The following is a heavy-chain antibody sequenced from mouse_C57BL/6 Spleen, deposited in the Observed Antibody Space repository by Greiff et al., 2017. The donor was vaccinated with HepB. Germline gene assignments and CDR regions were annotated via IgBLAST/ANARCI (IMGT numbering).Heavy chain of an antibody. CDR2: IDPSDSYT. V-gene: IGHV1-50*01. J-gene: IGHJ4*01. D-gene: IGHD1-1*01. Sequence: QVQLQQPGAELVKPGASVKLSCKASGYTFTSYWMQWVKQRPGQGLEWIGEIDPSDSYTNYNQKFKGKATLTVDTSSSTAYMQLSSLTSEDSAVYYCARDYYYGSSEDYYAMDYWGQGTSVTVSS. CDR1: GYTFTSYW. CDR3: ARDYYYGSSEDYYAMDY.